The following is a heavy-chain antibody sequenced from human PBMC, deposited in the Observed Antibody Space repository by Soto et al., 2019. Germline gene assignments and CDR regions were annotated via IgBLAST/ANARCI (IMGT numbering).Heavy chain of an antibody. J-gene: IGHJ6*02. CDR1: GGTFSNYA. Sequence: QVHLVQSGAEVKRPGSSVTVSCKAPGGTFSNYAISWVRQAPGRGLEWMGGIIPSLGTANYAQKFQGSVTVTADESTRTVYMELSSVRSEDTAVYYCARVEAGAYFQVYYGMDVWGQGTTVTVSS. V-gene: IGHV1-69*11. CDR2: IIPSLGTA. D-gene: IGHD3-16*01. CDR3: ARVEAGAYFQVYYGMDV.